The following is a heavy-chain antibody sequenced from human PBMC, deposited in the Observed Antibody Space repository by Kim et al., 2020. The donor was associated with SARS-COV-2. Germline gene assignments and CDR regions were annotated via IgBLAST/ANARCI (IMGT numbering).Heavy chain of an antibody. CDR1: GGSFSGYY. D-gene: IGHD3-10*01. Sequence: SETLSLTCAVYGGSFSGYYWSWIRQPPGKGLEWIGEINHSGSTNYNPSLKSRVTISVDTSTNQFSLKLSSVTAADTAVYYCARVRPSPYYYGSGRISPVWFDPWGQGTLVTVSS. CDR3: ARVRPSPYYYGSGRISPVWFDP. J-gene: IGHJ5*02. V-gene: IGHV4-34*01. CDR2: INHSGST.